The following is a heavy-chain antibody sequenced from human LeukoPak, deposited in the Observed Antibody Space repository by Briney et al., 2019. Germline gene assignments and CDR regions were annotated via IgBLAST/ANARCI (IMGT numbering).Heavy chain of an antibody. CDR2: INHSGST. CDR1: GGSFSGYY. CDR3: ARLADNYYYYCYMDV. J-gene: IGHJ6*03. V-gene: IGHV4-34*01. Sequence: SETLSLTCAVYGGSFSGYYWSWIRQPPGKGLEWIGEINHSGSTNYNPSLKSRVTISVDTSKNQFSLKLSSVTAADTAVYYCARLADNYYYYCYMDVWGKGTTVTVSS. D-gene: IGHD3-3*02.